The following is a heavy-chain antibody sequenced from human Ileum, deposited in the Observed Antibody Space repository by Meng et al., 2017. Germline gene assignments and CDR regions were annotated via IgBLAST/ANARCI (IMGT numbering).Heavy chain of an antibody. CDR2: IHHSGST. CDR1: CGSISTSGW. J-gene: IGHJ4*02. V-gene: IGHV4-4*02. CDR3: AREWSGSYRHFDY. Sequence: GPGPGLLKPSGSLSLAFAGSCGSISTSGWWSWVRQAPGKGREWIGEIHHSGSTNYNPSLKSRVTISVDKSKNQFSLKLNSVTAADTAVYYCAREWSGSYRHFDYWGQGTLVTVSS. D-gene: IGHD1-26*01.